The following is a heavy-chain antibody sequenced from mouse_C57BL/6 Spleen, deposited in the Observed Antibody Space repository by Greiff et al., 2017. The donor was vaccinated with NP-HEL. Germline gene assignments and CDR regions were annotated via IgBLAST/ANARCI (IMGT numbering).Heavy chain of an antibody. CDR3: ARSEIITTVVAPPWFAY. Sequence: QVQLQQSGAELAKPGASVKLSCKASGYTFTSYWMHWVKQRPGQGLEWIGYINPSSGYTKYNQKFKDKATLTADKSSSTAYMQLSSLTYEDSAVYYCARSEIITTVVAPPWFAYWGQGTLVTVSA. D-gene: IGHD1-1*01. CDR2: INPSSGYT. J-gene: IGHJ3*01. CDR1: GYTFTSYW. V-gene: IGHV1-7*01.